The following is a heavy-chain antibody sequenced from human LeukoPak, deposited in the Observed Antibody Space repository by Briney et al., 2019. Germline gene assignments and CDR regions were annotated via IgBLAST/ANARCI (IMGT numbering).Heavy chain of an antibody. Sequence: ASVKVSCKASDYTFTSYGISRVRQAPGQGLEWMGWISAYNGNTNYAQKLQGRVTMTTDTSTSPAYMEMRSLRSDDTAVYYCARDGFDYSISNWFDPWGQGTLVTVSS. CDR1: DYTFTSYG. V-gene: IGHV1-18*01. J-gene: IGHJ5*02. D-gene: IGHD4-11*01. CDR3: ARDGFDYSISNWFDP. CDR2: ISAYNGNT.